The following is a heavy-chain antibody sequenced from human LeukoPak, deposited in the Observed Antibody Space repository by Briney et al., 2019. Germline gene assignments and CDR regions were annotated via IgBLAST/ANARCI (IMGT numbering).Heavy chain of an antibody. Sequence: SETLSLTCTVSDGSISNYYWSWIRQTPGRGLEWIGYIHHTGSTANNPYLKSRVTMSVDMSKNQFSLKLNSVIAADTAVYYCARGASTFDYWGQGTLVTVSS. CDR2: IHHTGST. V-gene: IGHV4-59*01. J-gene: IGHJ4*02. D-gene: IGHD2-2*01. CDR3: ARGASTFDY. CDR1: DGSISNYY.